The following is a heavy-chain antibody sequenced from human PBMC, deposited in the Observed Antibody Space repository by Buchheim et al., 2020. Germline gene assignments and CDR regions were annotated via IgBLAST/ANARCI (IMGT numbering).Heavy chain of an antibody. J-gene: IGHJ4*02. V-gene: IGHV3-48*03. CDR3: VRESGTYFDY. Sequence: EVQLVESGGGLVQPGGSLRLSCAASGFTFSSYEMNWVGQAPGKGLEWVSYMTSSGSTIFYADSVKGRFTISRDNAKNSLYLQMNNLRAEDTAVYYCVRESGTYFDYWGQGTL. CDR1: GFTFSSYE. CDR2: MTSSGSTI. D-gene: IGHD1-26*01.